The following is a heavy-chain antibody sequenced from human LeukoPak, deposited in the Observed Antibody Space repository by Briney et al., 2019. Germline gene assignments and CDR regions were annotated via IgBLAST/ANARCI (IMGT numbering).Heavy chain of an antibody. V-gene: IGHV3-7*01. D-gene: IGHD5-24*01. CDR1: GFTFSTYW. Sequence: GGSLRLSCAASGFTFSTYWMNWVRQVPGNGLEWVANISPDGSEKQYVDSVKGRFTISRDNAENSLYLQMNSLRADGTAVYYCSRDSHRSSDEHWGQGTLVTVSS. CDR2: ISPDGSEK. CDR3: SRDSHRSSDEH. J-gene: IGHJ1*01.